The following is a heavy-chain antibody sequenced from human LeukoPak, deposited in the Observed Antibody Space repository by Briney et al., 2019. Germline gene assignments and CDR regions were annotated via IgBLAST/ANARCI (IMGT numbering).Heavy chain of an antibody. CDR3: ARGADEYSSSSINRVYYYYYMDV. J-gene: IGHJ6*03. D-gene: IGHD6-6*01. V-gene: IGHV3-21*01. CDR1: GFTFSSYS. CDR2: ISSSSSYI. Sequence: PGGSLRLSCAASGFTFSSYSMNWVRQAPGKGLEWVSSISSSSSYIYYADSVKGRFTISRDNAKNSLYLQMNSLRAEDTAVYYCARGADEYSSSSINRVYYYYYMDVWGKGTTVTVSS.